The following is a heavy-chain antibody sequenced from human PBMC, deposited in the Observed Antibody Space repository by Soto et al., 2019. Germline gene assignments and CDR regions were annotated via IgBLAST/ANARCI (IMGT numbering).Heavy chain of an antibody. CDR2: ISAYNANA. CDR1: GYTFRNFG. J-gene: IGHJ4*02. CDR3: ARENSYFDY. Sequence: QIQLLQSGAEVKKPGASVKVTCKASGYTFRNFGISWVRQAPGQGLEWMGWISAYNANANYAQKFQGRLTMTADTSTSTAYMELRSLSSDDTAVYDCARENSYFDYWGQGTLVTVSS. V-gene: IGHV1-18*01.